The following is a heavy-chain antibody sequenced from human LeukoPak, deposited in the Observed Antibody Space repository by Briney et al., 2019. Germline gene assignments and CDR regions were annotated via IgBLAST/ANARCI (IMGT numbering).Heavy chain of an antibody. Sequence: GGSLPLSCLACGCTLSSNYMIWLGPAAGRGLAWVSLIYSGGSTYYADTVKGRFTISRDNSKNTLYLQMNSLRAEDTAVYYCATDGIGSYGQGTFDIWGQGTMVTVSS. J-gene: IGHJ3*02. CDR1: GCTLSSNY. V-gene: IGHV3-53*01. CDR2: IYSGGST. CDR3: ATDGIGSYGQGTFDI. D-gene: IGHD1-26*01.